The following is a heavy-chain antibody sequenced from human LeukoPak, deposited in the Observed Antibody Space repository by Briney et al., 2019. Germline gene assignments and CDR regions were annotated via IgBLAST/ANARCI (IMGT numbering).Heavy chain of an antibody. CDR3: ARTTMVRGTYYMDV. Sequence: PSETLSLTCTVSGGSISSYYWSWIRQPPGKGLEWIGYIYYSGYTNYNPSLKSRVTISVDTSKNQFSLKLSSATAADTAVYYCARTTMVRGTYYMDVWGKGTTVTISS. CDR2: IYYSGYT. V-gene: IGHV4-59*01. J-gene: IGHJ6*03. CDR1: GGSISSYY. D-gene: IGHD3-10*01.